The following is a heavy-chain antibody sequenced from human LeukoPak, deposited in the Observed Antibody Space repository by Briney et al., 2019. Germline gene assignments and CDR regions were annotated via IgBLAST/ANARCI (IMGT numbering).Heavy chain of an antibody. CDR2: IYPTGTT. Sequence: PSETLSLTCTVSGGSIRSSSYYWGWIRQPPGKGLECVGNIYPTGTTYYNPSLKSRVTISVDTSKNQFSLKLSSVTAADTAVYYCARPYVEYYYDSSGYLGPGAFDIWGQGTMVTVSS. CDR3: ARPYVEYYYDSSGYLGPGAFDI. D-gene: IGHD3-22*01. CDR1: GGSIRSSSYY. V-gene: IGHV4-39*07. J-gene: IGHJ3*02.